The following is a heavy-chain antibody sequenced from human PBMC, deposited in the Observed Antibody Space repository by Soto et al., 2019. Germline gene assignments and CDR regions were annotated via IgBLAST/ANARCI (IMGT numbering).Heavy chain of an antibody. V-gene: IGHV4-59*01. Sequence: PPGKGLEWIGYIYYSGSTSYNPSLKSRVTISVDTSKNQFSLKLSSVTAADTAVYYCARVNPVPYYYGMDGWGQGTTVTVS. CDR2: IYYSGST. CDR3: ARVNPVPYYYGMDG. J-gene: IGHJ6*02.